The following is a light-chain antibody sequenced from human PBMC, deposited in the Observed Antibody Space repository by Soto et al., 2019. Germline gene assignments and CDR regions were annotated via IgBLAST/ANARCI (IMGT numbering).Light chain of an antibody. CDR3: SSYTSSRGV. CDR2: DVS. Sequence: QPALTQPASVSGSPGQSITISCTGTSSDVGGYNYVSWYQQHPGKAPKLMIYDVSNRPSGVSNRFSGSKSGNTASLTISGLQAEDEADYYCSSYTSSRGVFGTGTKLTVL. J-gene: IGLJ1*01. V-gene: IGLV2-14*01. CDR1: SSDVGGYNY.